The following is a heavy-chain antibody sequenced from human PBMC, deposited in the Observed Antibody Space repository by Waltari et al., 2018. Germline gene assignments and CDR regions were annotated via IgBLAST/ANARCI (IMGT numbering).Heavy chain of an antibody. V-gene: IGHV3-74*03. CDR1: GFSTDYW. CDR2: MRTEWTAI. CDR3: TTNPGY. Sequence: EVQLVESGGGLVQPGGSLRLSCAASGFSTDYWLDWVRQAPGKWLLWVSLMRTEWTAIPYADSVKGRFTISRDSAKNTYYLQMNGLRAEDTAVYYCTTNPGYWGQGTLVTVSS. J-gene: IGHJ4*02.